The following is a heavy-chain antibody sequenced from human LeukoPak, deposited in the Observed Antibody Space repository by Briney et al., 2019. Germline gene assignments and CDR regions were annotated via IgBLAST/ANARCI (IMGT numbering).Heavy chain of an antibody. CDR3: ARAGARQILEY. J-gene: IGHJ4*02. CDR2: IKQDGGEK. Sequence: PGGSLRLSCAASGFTFSSYAMSWVRQAPGKGPEWVANIKQDGGEKYYLDSVKGRFTVSRDNAKNSLYLQMNSLRAEDTAVYYCARAGARQILEYWGQGTLVTVSS. V-gene: IGHV3-7*01. CDR1: GFTFSSYA. D-gene: IGHD4-17*01.